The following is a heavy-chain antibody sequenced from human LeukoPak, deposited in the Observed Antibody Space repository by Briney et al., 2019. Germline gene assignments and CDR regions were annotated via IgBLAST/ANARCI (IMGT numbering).Heavy chain of an antibody. D-gene: IGHD3-22*01. CDR3: ARNDRGAFDI. V-gene: IGHV3-48*01. J-gene: IGHJ3*02. Sequence: GGSLRLSCAASGFTFSSYSMHWVRQAPAKGLEWVSYISTLSGTRYYIDSVKGRFTISRDNSKNTLYLQMSSLRVEDTAVYYCARNDRGAFDIWGQGTMVTVSS. CDR1: GFTFSSYS. CDR2: ISTLSGTR.